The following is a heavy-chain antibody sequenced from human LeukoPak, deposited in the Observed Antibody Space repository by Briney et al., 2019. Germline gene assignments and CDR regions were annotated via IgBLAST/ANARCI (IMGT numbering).Heavy chain of an antibody. CDR3: ARNTYYYDSSGYFPNAFDI. CDR2: IYYSGST. V-gene: IGHV4-59*01. CDR1: GGSISSYY. Sequence: PSETLSLTCTVSGGSISSYYWSWIRQPPGKGREWIGYIYYSGSTNYNPSLKSRVTISVDTSKNQFSLKLSSVTAADTAVYYCARNTYYYDSSGYFPNAFDIWGQGTMVTVSS. J-gene: IGHJ3*02. D-gene: IGHD3-22*01.